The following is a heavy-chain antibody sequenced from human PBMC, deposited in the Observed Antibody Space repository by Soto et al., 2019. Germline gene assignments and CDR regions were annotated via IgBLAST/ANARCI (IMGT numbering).Heavy chain of an antibody. CDR3: ASGITIFGGLDV. V-gene: IGHV3-21*01. D-gene: IGHD3-3*01. J-gene: IGHJ6*02. Sequence: WGSLRLSCAASGFTFTSYTINWVRQAPGKGLEWVSSISSSGSYIHYLDSLKGRFTISRDNAKNSVYLQINSLRAEDTAVYYCASGITIFGGLDVWGQGTTVTVSS. CDR1: GFTFTSYT. CDR2: ISSSGSYI.